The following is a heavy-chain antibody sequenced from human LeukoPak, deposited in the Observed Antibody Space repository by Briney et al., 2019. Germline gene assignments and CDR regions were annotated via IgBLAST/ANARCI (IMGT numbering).Heavy chain of an antibody. J-gene: IGHJ4*02. Sequence: GKSLRLSCAASGFTFSTYTMHWVRQAPGKGLEWVAVISYDGSNKYYADSVKGRFTISRDNSKNTVYLQMDSLRAEDTAVYYCARDQKYQLLYLFDCWGQGTLVTVSS. CDR2: ISYDGSNK. CDR1: GFTFSTYT. V-gene: IGHV3-30-3*01. CDR3: ARDQKYQLLYLFDC. D-gene: IGHD2-2*02.